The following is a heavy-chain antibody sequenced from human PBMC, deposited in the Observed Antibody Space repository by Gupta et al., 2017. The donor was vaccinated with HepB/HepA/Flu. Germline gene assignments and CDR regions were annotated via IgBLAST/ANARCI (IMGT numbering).Heavy chain of an antibody. CDR2: ISYDGYNK. D-gene: IGHD1-14*01. CDR1: GFTFSSYG. CDR3: ARVRPAGTAHYYYYDMNV. V-gene: IGHV3-30*03. J-gene: IGHJ6*02. Sequence: QVQLVESGGGVVQPGRSLRLSCAASGFTFSSYGMHWVRQAPGKGLEWVAVISYDGYNKNYADSVKGRFTISRDNSKNTLYLQMNSLRSEDTAVYYCARVRPAGTAHYYYYDMNVWGQGTTVTVSS.